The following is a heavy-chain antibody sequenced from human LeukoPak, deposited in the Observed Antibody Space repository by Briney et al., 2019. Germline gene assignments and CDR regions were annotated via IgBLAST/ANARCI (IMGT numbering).Heavy chain of an antibody. CDR3: ARMTGGSDGLDM. CDR2: ISSSGSTI. J-gene: IGHJ3*02. Sequence: GSLRLSCAASGFTVSRNYMSWVRQAPGKGLEWVSYISSSGSTIYYADSVKGRFTISRDNAKNSLYLQMNSLRAEDTAVYYCARMTGGSDGLDMWGQGTMVTVYS. CDR1: GFTVSRNY. D-gene: IGHD2-15*01. V-gene: IGHV3-48*04.